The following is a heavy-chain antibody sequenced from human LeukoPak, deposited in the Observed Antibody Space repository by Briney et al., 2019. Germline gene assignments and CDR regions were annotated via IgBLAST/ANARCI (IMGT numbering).Heavy chain of an antibody. CDR2: INPNSGGT. CDR1: GYTFTGYY. J-gene: IGHJ3*02. D-gene: IGHD2-2*01. Sequence: GASVKVSCKASGYTFTGYYMHWVRQAPGQGLEWMGWINPNSGGTNYAQKFQGRVTMTRDTSISTAYMELSRLRSDGTAVYYCARVAQDIVVVPTISQHDAFDIWGQGTMVTVSS. CDR3: ARVAQDIVVVPTISQHDAFDI. V-gene: IGHV1-2*02.